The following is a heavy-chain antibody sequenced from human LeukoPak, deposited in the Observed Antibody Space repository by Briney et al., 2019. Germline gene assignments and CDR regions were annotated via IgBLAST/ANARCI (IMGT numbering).Heavy chain of an antibody. CDR2: IHYTGTT. J-gene: IGHJ4*02. V-gene: IGHV4-39*01. D-gene: IGHD6-19*01. Sequence: PSETLSLTCTVSGDSFSSSGYYWAWIRQPPGKGLEWIATIHYTGTTYYNPSLKSRVTISVDTSKNQFSLRLSSVTAADTAVYYCARGALAVAVDYWGQGTLVTVSS. CDR1: GDSFSSSGYY. CDR3: ARGALAVAVDY.